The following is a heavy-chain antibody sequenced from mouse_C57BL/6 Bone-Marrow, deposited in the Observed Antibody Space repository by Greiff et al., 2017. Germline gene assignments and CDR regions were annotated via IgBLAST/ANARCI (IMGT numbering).Heavy chain of an antibody. CDR1: GFSLTSYG. CDR2: LWRGGST. Sequence: QVQLQQSGPGLVQPSQSLSITCTVSGFSLTSYGVHWVRQSPGKGLEWLGVLWRGGSTDYNAAFMSRLSITKDNSKSQVFFKMNSLQADDTAIYYCAKKNALLRHWYFDVWGTGTTVTVSS. V-gene: IGHV2-5*01. D-gene: IGHD1-2*01. CDR3: AKKNALLRHWYFDV. J-gene: IGHJ1*03.